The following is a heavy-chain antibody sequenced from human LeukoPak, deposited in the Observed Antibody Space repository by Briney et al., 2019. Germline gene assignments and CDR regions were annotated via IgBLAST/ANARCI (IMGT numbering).Heavy chain of an antibody. CDR3: ATESIAAGGRIDY. J-gene: IGHJ4*02. D-gene: IGHD6-13*01. V-gene: IGHV4-61*02. CDR1: GGSISSGSYY. CDR2: IYTSGTT. Sequence: PSETLSLTCTVSGGSISSGSYYCSWIRQPAGKGLEWIGRIYTSGTTNSNPSLKSRVTISMDTSKNQFSLNLSSVTAADTAVYYCATESIAAGGRIDYWGQGTLVTVSS.